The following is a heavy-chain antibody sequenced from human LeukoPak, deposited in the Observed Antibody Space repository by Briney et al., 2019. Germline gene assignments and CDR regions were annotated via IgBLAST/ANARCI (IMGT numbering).Heavy chain of an antibody. J-gene: IGHJ4*02. CDR3: AREYSSGWYGDY. D-gene: IGHD6-19*01. CDR2: FNPNSGGT. CDR1: GYTFTGYY. V-gene: IGHV1-2*06. Sequence: ASVKVSCKASGYTFTGYYMHWVRQAPGQGLEWMGRFNPNSGGTRYAQKFQGRVTMTRDTSISIAYMELSRLRSDDTAVYYCAREYSSGWYGDYWGQGTLVTVSS.